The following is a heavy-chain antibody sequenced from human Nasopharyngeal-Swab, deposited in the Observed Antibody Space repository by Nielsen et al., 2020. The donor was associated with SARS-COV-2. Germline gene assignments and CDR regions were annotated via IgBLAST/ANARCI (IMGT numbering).Heavy chain of an antibody. D-gene: IGHD5-12*01. J-gene: IGHJ6*03. CDR1: GYTFTSYA. CDR3: ATSMKKAGIVAKGVYYYMDV. Sequence: SVKVSCKASGYTFTSYAISWVRQAPGQGLEWMGGIIPIFGTANYAQKFQGRVTITADESTSTAYMELSSLRSEDTAVYYCATSMKKAGIVAKGVYYYMDVWGKGTTVTVSS. V-gene: IGHV1-69*13. CDR2: IIPIFGTA.